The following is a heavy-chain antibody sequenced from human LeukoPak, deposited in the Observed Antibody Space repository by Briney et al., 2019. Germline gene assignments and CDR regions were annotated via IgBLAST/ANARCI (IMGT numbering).Heavy chain of an antibody. V-gene: IGHV4-59*01. CDR3: ARGDHYDSSAFHL. Sequence: SETLSLTCTVSGGSISSYYWSWIRQPPGKGLEWIGYIYSSGSTNYNPSLKSRVTVSVDTSKNRFSLKLSSVTAADTAVYYCARGDHYDSSAFHLWGRGTLVTVSS. D-gene: IGHD3-22*01. J-gene: IGHJ2*01. CDR2: IYSSGST. CDR1: GGSISSYY.